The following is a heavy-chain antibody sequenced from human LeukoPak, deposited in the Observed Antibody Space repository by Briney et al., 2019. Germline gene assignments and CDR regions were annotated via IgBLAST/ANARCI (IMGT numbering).Heavy chain of an antibody. Sequence: ASVKVSCKASGYTFTGYYMHWVRQAPGQGLEWMGWINPNSGGTNYAQKFQGRVTITRDTSISTAYMELSRLRSDDTAVYYCARDPGIVGATFDYWGQGTLVTVSS. D-gene: IGHD1-26*01. CDR3: ARDPGIVGATFDY. J-gene: IGHJ4*02. CDR1: GYTFTGYY. V-gene: IGHV1-2*02. CDR2: INPNSGGT.